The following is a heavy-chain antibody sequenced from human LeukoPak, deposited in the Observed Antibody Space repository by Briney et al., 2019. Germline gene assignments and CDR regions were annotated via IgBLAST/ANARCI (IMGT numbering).Heavy chain of an antibody. Sequence: PGGSLRLSCAASGFTFSTYGMHWVRQAPGKRPEWVAAIWHDGIDKNYAESVKDRFTISRDNSKNTLYLQMNSLRAEDTAVYYCARDGRYGYNNRWVDPWGQGTLVTVSS. D-gene: IGHD5-24*01. V-gene: IGHV3-33*01. CDR1: GFTFSTYG. J-gene: IGHJ5*02. CDR2: IWHDGIDK. CDR3: ARDGRYGYNNRWVDP.